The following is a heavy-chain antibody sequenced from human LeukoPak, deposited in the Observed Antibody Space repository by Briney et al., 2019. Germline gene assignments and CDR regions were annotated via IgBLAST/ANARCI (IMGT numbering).Heavy chain of an antibody. J-gene: IGHJ3*02. CDR2: IYHSGST. CDR3: ARAGGYYDSSGYYPYAFDI. D-gene: IGHD3-22*01. CDR1: GGSISSSNW. V-gene: IGHV4-4*02. Sequence: SGTLSLTCAVSGGSISSSNWWSWVRQPPGKGLEWIGEIYHSGSTNYNPSLKSRVTISVDKSKNQFSLKLSSVTAADTAVYYCARAGGYYDSSGYYPYAFDIWGRGTMVTVSS.